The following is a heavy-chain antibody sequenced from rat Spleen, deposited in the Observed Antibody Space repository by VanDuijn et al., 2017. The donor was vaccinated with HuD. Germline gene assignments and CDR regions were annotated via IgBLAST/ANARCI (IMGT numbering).Heavy chain of an antibody. CDR2: ITNASGGT. V-gene: IGHV5-25*01. CDR3: TRGTYYRH. Sequence: EVQLVESGGGLVQPGRSMKLSCAASGLSFSNYDMAWVRQAPTKGLEWVASITNASGGTHYADSVKGRFTISRDIAKTTLYLHMNSLRSEDTATYYCTRGTYYRHWGQGVMVTVSS. CDR1: GLSFSNYD. D-gene: IGHD1-12*01. J-gene: IGHJ2*01.